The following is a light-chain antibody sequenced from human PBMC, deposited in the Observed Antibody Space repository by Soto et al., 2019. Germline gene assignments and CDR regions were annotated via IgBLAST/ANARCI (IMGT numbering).Light chain of an antibody. CDR1: QTISSW. CDR2: KAS. CDR3: QQYFSFPWT. Sequence: DIQMPTSPSTLSGSVGARVTITCRASQTISSWLAWYQQKPGKAPKLLIYKASTLKSGVPSRFSGSGSGTEFTLTISALQPEDFAIYYCQQYFSFPWTFGQGTKVDIK. J-gene: IGKJ1*01. V-gene: IGKV1-5*03.